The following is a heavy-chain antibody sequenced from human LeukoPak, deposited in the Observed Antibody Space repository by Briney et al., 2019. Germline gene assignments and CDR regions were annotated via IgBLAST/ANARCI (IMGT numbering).Heavy chain of an antibody. CDR1: GGTFSSYA. J-gene: IGHJ3*02. CDR3: ARDHVPYDAFDI. V-gene: IGHV1-69*13. Sequence: ASVKVSCKASGGTFSSYAISWVRQAPGQGLEWMGGIIPIFGTANYAQKFQGRVTITADESTSTAYMELSSLRSEDTAVYYCARDHVPYDAFDIWGQGTMVTVSS. CDR2: IIPIFGTA.